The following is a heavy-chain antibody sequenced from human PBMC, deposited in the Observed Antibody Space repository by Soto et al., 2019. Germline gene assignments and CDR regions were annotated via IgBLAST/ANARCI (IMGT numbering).Heavy chain of an antibody. V-gene: IGHV4-39*01. CDR1: GGSISSSSYY. J-gene: IGHJ5*02. Sequence: SETLSLTCTVSGGSISSSSYYWGWIRQPPGKGLEWIGSIYYSGSTYYNPSLKSRVTISVDTSKNQFSLKLSSVTAADTAVYYCARNVDTAMVPNWFDPWGQGTLVTVSS. D-gene: IGHD5-18*01. CDR3: ARNVDTAMVPNWFDP. CDR2: IYYSGST.